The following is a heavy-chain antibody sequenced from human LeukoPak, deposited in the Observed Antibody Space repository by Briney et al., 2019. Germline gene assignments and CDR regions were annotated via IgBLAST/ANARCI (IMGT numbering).Heavy chain of an antibody. J-gene: IGHJ4*02. Sequence: GGSLRLSCAASGFTFNDYALYWVRQAPGKGLEWVAVISYDGSNKYYADSVKGRFTISRDNSKNTLYLQMNSLRAEDTAVYYCARSFLSFGECDYWGQGTLVSVSS. CDR3: ARSFLSFGECDY. V-gene: IGHV3-30-3*01. CDR2: ISYDGSNK. CDR1: GFTFNDYA. D-gene: IGHD3-10*01.